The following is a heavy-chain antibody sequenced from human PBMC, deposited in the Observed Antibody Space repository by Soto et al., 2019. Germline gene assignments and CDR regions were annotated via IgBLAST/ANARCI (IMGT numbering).Heavy chain of an antibody. CDR3: ARSLLTRIPGAPIPYYSVMDV. Sequence: SETISRAWVVGGGSVISVDYSWGCILRPLGKGLGWIGYIHHSGGTDYKPYFESRVTISPDRSQNQFSLKLESVSAADTAVYYCARSLLTRIPGAPIPYYSVMDVWGQRTTVTVSS. CDR2: IHHSGGT. D-gene: IGHD3-10*01. V-gene: IGHV4-30-2*01. CDR1: GGSVISVDYS. J-gene: IGHJ6*02.